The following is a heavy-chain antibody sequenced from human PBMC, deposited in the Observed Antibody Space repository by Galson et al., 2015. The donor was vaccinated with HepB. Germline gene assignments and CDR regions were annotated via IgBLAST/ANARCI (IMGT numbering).Heavy chain of an antibody. Sequence: CAISGDSVSSNSAAWNWIRQSPSRGLEWLGRTYYRSKWYNDYAVSVKSRITINPDTSKNQFSLQLNSVTPEDTAVYYCARNSGYDPRQYYYYYYGMDVWGQGTTVTVSS. V-gene: IGHV6-1*01. CDR3: ARNSGYDPRQYYYYYYGMDV. D-gene: IGHD5-12*01. CDR2: TYYRSKWYN. J-gene: IGHJ6*02. CDR1: GDSVSSNSAA.